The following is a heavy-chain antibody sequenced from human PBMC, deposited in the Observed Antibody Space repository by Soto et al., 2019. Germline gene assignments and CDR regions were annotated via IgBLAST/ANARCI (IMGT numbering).Heavy chain of an antibody. CDR2: ISWNSGSI. J-gene: IGHJ4*02. D-gene: IGHD6-13*01. CDR1: GFTFDDYA. CDR3: AKDSSSWYGHFDY. Sequence: GGSLRLSCAASGFTFDDYAMHWVRQAPGKGLEWVSGISWNSGSIAYADSVKGRFTISRDNAKNSLYLHMNSLRAEDTALYYCAKDSSSWYGHFDYWGQGTLVTVSS. V-gene: IGHV3-9*01.